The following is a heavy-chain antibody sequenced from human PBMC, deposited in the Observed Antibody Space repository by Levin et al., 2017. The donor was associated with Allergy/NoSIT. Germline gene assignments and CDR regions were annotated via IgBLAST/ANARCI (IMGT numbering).Heavy chain of an antibody. CDR1: GFTVSSNY. J-gene: IGHJ4*02. Sequence: ASVKVSCAASGFTVSSNYMSWVRQAPGKGLEWVSVIYSGGSTYYADSVKGRFTISRDNSKNTLYLQMNSLRAEDTAVYYCARDTPPVNFDYWGQGTLVTVSS. CDR2: IYSGGST. D-gene: IGHD4-17*01. V-gene: IGHV3-66*02. CDR3: ARDTPPVNFDY.